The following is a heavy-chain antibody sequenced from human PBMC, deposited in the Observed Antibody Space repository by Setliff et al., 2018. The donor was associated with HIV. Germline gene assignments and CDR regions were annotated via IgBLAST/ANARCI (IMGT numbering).Heavy chain of an antibody. CDR2: IYTSGST. Sequence: KPSETLSLTCTVSGGSISSGSYYWSWIRQPAGKGLEWIGHIYTSGSTNYNPSLKSRVTISVDTSKIQFSLKLSSVTAADMAIYYCARDPGITAAGTEYFDSWGQGILVTVSS. D-gene: IGHD6-13*01. CDR1: GGSISSGSYY. V-gene: IGHV4-61*09. J-gene: IGHJ4*02. CDR3: ARDPGITAAGTEYFDS.